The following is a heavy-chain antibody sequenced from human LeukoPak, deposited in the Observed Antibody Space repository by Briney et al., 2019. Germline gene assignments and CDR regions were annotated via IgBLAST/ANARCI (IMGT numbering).Heavy chain of an antibody. CDR2: IYYSGST. D-gene: IGHD2-8*01. CDR3: ARGSRDLVSQYYYYYMDV. V-gene: IGHV4-59*12. CDR1: GASISSYY. J-gene: IGHJ6*03. Sequence: PSETLSLTCTVSGASISSYYWSWIRQPPGKGLEWIGYIYYSGSTRYNPPLKSRVTISVDTSKNQFSLKLSSVTAADTAVYYCARGSRDLVSQYYYYYMDVWGKGTTVTVSS.